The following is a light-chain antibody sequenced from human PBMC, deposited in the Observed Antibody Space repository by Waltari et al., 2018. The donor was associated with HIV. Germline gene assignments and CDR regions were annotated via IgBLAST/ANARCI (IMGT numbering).Light chain of an antibody. CDR1: SSDVGSYTY. CDR2: DVS. J-gene: IGLJ3*02. CDR3: CSYAGMYTWV. V-gene: IGLV2-11*01. Sequence: QSSLTQPRSVSGSPGQSVTISCSGTSSDVGSYTYVSWYQQHPGKAPKVMMYDVSKRPSGVPDRFSGSKSGKTASLTISGLQAEDEADYYCCSYAGMYTWVFGGGTKLTVL.